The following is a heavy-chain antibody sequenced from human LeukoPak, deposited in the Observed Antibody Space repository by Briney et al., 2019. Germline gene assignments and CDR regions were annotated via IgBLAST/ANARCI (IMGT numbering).Heavy chain of an antibody. J-gene: IGHJ6*03. CDR1: GFTFSTYS. Sequence: GGSLRLSCAASGFTFSTYSMNWVRQAPGKGLEWASYISASSGTIYYADSVKGRFTISRDNAKNSLYLQMNSLRGEDTAVYYCARRSEFGVLYYMDVWGKGTTVTVSS. CDR3: ARRSEFGVLYYMDV. CDR2: ISASSGTI. V-gene: IGHV3-48*01. D-gene: IGHD3-16*01.